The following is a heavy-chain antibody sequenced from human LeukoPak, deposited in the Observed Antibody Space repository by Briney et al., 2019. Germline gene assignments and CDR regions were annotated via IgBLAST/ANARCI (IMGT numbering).Heavy chain of an antibody. CDR2: IYSGGST. V-gene: IGHV3-66*02. Sequence: GGSLRLSCAASGFTVSSNYMSWVRQAPGKGLEWVSVIYSGGSTYYADSVKGRFTISRDNSKNTLYLQMNSLRAEDTAVYCCARSGGYYDSSGYYISRWGQGTLVTVSS. J-gene: IGHJ4*02. D-gene: IGHD3-22*01. CDR3: ARSGGYYDSSGYYISR. CDR1: GFTVSSNY.